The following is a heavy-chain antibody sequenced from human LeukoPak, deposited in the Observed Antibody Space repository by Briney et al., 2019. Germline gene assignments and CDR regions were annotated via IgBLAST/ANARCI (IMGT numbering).Heavy chain of an antibody. Sequence: GASVKVSCKASGYTFTGYYMHWVRQAPGEGLEWMGIINPSGGSTNYAQKFQGRVTMTRDTSTSTVYMELSSLRSEDTAVYYCARRRISGSYFDYWGQGTLVTVSS. CDR1: GYTFTGYY. J-gene: IGHJ4*02. CDR2: INPSGGST. CDR3: ARRRISGSYFDY. V-gene: IGHV1-46*01. D-gene: IGHD1-26*01.